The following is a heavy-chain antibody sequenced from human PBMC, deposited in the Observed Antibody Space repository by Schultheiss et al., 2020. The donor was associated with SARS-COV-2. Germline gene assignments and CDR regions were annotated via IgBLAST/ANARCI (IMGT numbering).Heavy chain of an antibody. CDR2: INNDGSST. J-gene: IGHJ5*02. CDR3: YYEGS. V-gene: IGHV3-74*01. CDR1: GFTISRYW. D-gene: IGHD3-22*01. Sequence: GGSLRLSCTASGFTISRYWMSWVRQAPGKGLVWVSRINNDGSSTTYADSVKGRFTISRDNAKNTLYLQMNSLRAGDTAVYYCYYEGSWGQGTLVTVSS.